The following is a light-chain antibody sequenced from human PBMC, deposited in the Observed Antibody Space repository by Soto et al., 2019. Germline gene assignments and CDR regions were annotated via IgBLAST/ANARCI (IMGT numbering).Light chain of an antibody. CDR3: QQYGSSPSYT. CDR1: QSVSSNY. Sequence: EIVLTQSPGTLSLSPGEGATLSCRASQSVSSNYLAWYQQKPGQAPRLLIFGASNRASDIPDRFSGSGSGTDFTLTISRLEPEDFAVYYCQQYGSSPSYTFGQGTKLEIK. J-gene: IGKJ2*01. V-gene: IGKV3-20*01. CDR2: GAS.